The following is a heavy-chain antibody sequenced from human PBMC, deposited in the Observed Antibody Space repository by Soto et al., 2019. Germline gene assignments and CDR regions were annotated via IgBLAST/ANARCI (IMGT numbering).Heavy chain of an antibody. CDR3: ARRRDYNGNWDGGYFDS. CDR2: AYWDDDN. CDR1: GFSLTTRPVG. D-gene: IGHD1-1*01. Sequence: QITLKESGPALMKATQTLTLTCTFSGFSLTTRPVGLGCLRQAPGKALEWLAFAYWDDDNRYNPSLKNRLSITKDTSKSQVVLTMTNMDPVYTSIYYWARRRDYNGNWDGGYFDSLGPEPLVTVSS. V-gene: IGHV2-5*02. J-gene: IGHJ4*02.